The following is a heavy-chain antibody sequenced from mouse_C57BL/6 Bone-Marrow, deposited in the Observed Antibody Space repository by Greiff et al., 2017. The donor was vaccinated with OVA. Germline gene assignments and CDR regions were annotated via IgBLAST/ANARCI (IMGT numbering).Heavy chain of an antibody. CDR2: IRSKSNNYAT. J-gene: IGHJ4*01. Sequence: EVKLMESGGGLVQPKGSLKLSCAASGFSFNTYAMNWVRQAPGKGLEWVARIRSKSNNYATYYADSVKDRFTISRDDSESMLYLQMNNLKTEDTAMYYCVRHPSITTVRGYAMDYWGQGTSVTVSS. CDR3: VRHPSITTVRGYAMDY. D-gene: IGHD1-1*01. CDR1: GFSFNTYA. V-gene: IGHV10-1*01.